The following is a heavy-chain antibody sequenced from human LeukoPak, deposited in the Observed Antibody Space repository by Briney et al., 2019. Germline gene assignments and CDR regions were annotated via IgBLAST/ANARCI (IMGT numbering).Heavy chain of an antibody. J-gene: IGHJ5*02. D-gene: IGHD3-16*02. Sequence: SETLSLTCTVSGGSISSSSYYWGWIRQPPGKGLEWIGSIYYSGSTYYNPSLKSRATISVDTSKNQFSLKLSSVTAADTAVYYCARLEITFGGVIAAWGQGTLVTVSS. V-gene: IGHV4-39*07. CDR2: IYYSGST. CDR3: ARLEITFGGVIAA. CDR1: GGSISSSSYY.